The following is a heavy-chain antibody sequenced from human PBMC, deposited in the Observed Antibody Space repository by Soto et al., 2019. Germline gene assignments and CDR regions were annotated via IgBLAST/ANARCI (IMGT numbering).Heavy chain of an antibody. CDR1: GFTFSSYG. J-gene: IGHJ3*02. Sequence: HPGGSLRLSCAASGFTFSSYGMHWVRQAPGKGLEWVAVIWYDGSNKYYADSVKGRFTISRDNSKNTLYLQMNSLRAEDTAVYYCARDLAATSEGAFDIWGQGTMVTVSS. V-gene: IGHV3-33*01. CDR3: ARDLAATSEGAFDI. D-gene: IGHD2-15*01. CDR2: IWYDGSNK.